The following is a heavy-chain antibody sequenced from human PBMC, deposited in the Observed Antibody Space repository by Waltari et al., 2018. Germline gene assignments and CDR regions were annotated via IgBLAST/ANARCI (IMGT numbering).Heavy chain of an antibody. CDR1: GFTFNTYW. CDR2: INQDGSEK. CDR3: ARDPGYSEFDI. V-gene: IGHV3-7*01. J-gene: IGHJ3*02. Sequence: EVQLVESGGGLVQPGGSLRLSCAASGFTFNTYWVSWVRQAPGKGLEFVANINQDGSEKSYVDSVKGRFTISRDNAKNSMSLQMSSLRAEDTAVYYCARDPGYSEFDIWGQGAVVTVS. D-gene: IGHD3-16*01.